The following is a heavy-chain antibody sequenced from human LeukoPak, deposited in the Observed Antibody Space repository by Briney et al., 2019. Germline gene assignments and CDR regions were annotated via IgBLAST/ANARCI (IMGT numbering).Heavy chain of an antibody. CDR1: GDSIRSGYY. Sequence: SETLSLTCAVSGDSIRSGYYWGWIRQPPGRDLEWIGSIYHSGTYYNPSLKSRVTIAVGSSTNQFSLELSSVTAADTAVYYCSRQRPHYDSLTGYFKYFFDYWGQGTLVTVSS. CDR2: IYHSGT. V-gene: IGHV4-38-2*01. D-gene: IGHD3-9*01. CDR3: SRQRPHYDSLTGYFKYFFDY. J-gene: IGHJ4*02.